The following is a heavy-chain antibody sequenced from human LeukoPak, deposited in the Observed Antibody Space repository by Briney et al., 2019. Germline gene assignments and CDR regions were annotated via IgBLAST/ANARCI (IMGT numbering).Heavy chain of an antibody. Sequence: GESLKISCKGSGYSFPSYWIGWVRQMPGKGLECMGVIYLGDSDTRYSPSFQGQVTISADKSISTAYLQWSSLKASDTAMYYCARRNDIGYCSGGSCYPIDASDIWGQGTMVTVSS. CDR1: GYSFPSYW. D-gene: IGHD2-15*01. CDR3: ARRNDIGYCSGGSCYPIDASDI. V-gene: IGHV5-51*01. CDR2: IYLGDSDT. J-gene: IGHJ3*02.